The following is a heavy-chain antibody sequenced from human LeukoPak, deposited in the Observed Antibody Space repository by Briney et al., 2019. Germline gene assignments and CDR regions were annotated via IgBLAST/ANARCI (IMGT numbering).Heavy chain of an antibody. D-gene: IGHD6-13*01. CDR2: IYHSGST. J-gene: IGHJ4*02. CDR3: ARGRGSSWYYFDS. V-gene: IGHV4-30-2*01. CDR1: GGSISSGGYY. Sequence: SQTLSLTCTVSGGSISSGGYYWSWIRQPPGKGLEWIGYIYHSGSTYYNPSLKSRVTISVDRSKNQFSLKLSSVTAADTAVYYCARGRGSSWYYFDSWGQGTLVTVSS.